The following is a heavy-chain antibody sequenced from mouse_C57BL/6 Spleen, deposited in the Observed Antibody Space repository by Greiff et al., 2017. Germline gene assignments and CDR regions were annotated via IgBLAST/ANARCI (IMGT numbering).Heavy chain of an antibody. CDR2: IDPSDSYT. D-gene: IGHD2-3*01. Sequence: QVQLQQPGAELVKPGASVKLSCKASGYTFTSYWMQWVKQRPGQGLEWIGEIDPSDSYTNYNQKFKGKATLTVDTSSSTAYMQLSSLTSEDSAVYYCASCWRFDGYYDAMDYWGQGTSVTVSS. CDR1: GYTFTSYW. J-gene: IGHJ4*01. V-gene: IGHV1-50*01. CDR3: ASCWRFDGYYDAMDY.